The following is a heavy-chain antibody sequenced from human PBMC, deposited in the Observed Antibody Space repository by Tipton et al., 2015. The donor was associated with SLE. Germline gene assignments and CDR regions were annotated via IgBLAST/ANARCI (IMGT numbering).Heavy chain of an antibody. CDR2: INPSGGST. D-gene: IGHD6-13*01. CDR1: GYTFTSYY. Sequence: QLVQSGPEVKKPGASVKVSCKASGYTFTSYYMHWVRQAPGQGLEWMGIINPSGGSTSYAQKFQGRVTISADKSISTAYLQWSSLKASDTAMYYCARRIAAAGGHFQHWGQGTLVTVSS. V-gene: IGHV1-46*01. J-gene: IGHJ1*01. CDR3: ARRIAAAGGHFQH.